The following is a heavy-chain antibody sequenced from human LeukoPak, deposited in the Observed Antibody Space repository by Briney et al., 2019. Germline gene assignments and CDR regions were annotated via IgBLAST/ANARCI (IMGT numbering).Heavy chain of an antibody. J-gene: IGHJ3*02. CDR2: IDSDGSST. Sequence: GGSLRLSCAASGFTFSSYWMHWVRQAPGKGLVWVSRIDSDGSSTSYADSVKGRFTISRDNAKNTLYLQMNSLRAEDTAVYYCFIPPYTTILGVVIREGAFAIWGQGTMVTVSS. CDR1: GFTFSSYW. D-gene: IGHD3-3*01. V-gene: IGHV3-74*01. CDR3: FIPPYTTILGVVIREGAFAI.